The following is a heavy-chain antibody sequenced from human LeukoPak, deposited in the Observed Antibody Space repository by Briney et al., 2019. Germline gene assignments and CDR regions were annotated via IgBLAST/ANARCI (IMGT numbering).Heavy chain of an antibody. J-gene: IGHJ4*02. D-gene: IGHD3-22*01. V-gene: IGHV3-49*04. CDR3: TRESDYYDSSGYSHGGGFDY. CDR1: GFTFGDYA. CDR2: IRSKAYGGTT. Sequence: GGSLRLSCTASGFTFGDYAMSWVRQAPGKGLEWVGFIRSKAYGGTTEYAASVKGRFTISRDDSKSIAYLQMNNLKTEDTAVYYCTRESDYYDSSGYSHGGGFDYWGQGTLVTVSS.